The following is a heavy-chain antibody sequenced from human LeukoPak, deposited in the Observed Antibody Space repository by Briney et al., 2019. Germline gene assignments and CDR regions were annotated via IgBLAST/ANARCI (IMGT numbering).Heavy chain of an antibody. J-gene: IGHJ4*02. CDR1: GGSISSHY. CDR2: IYYSGST. V-gene: IGHV4-59*11. D-gene: IGHD3-3*01. Sequence: PSETLSLTCTGSGGSISSHYWSWIRQPPGKGLEWIGYIYYSGSTNYNPSLKSRVTISVDTSKNHFSLKLSSVTAADTAVYYWARGGPYDFWSGYFDYWSQGTLVTVYS. CDR3: ARGGPYDFWSGYFDY.